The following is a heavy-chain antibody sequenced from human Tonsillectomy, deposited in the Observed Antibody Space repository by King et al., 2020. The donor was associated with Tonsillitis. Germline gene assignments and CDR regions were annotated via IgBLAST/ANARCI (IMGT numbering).Heavy chain of an antibody. V-gene: IGHV3-74*01. CDR3: TRDQGFG. D-gene: IGHD3-16*01. J-gene: IGHJ4*02. CDR1: GFTFSDYW. CDR2: IRGDGRST. Sequence: VQLVESGGGSVQPGGSLRLSCAASGFTFSDYWMHWVRQAPGPGLVGVSRIRGDGRSTNYADFVKGRFTISRDNSKNTLYLQMNSLTVEDTGVCYCTRDQGFGWGQGTLVTVSS.